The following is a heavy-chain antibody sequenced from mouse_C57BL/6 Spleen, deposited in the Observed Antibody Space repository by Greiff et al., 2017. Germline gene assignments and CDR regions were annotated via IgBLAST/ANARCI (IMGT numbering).Heavy chain of an antibody. D-gene: IGHD2-5*01. CDR3: ARHGYSNSQYYAMDY. V-gene: IGHV5-2*01. Sequence: EVKLVESGGGLVQPGESLKLSCESNEYDFPSHYMSWVRQTPEKRLALVAAINSAGGSPSYPDTMERRFIISRDTTEKSLYRQMSSVRSEDTAWYYCARHGYSNSQYYAMDYWGQGTSVTVSS. CDR2: INSAGGSP. J-gene: IGHJ4*01. CDR1: EYDFPSHY.